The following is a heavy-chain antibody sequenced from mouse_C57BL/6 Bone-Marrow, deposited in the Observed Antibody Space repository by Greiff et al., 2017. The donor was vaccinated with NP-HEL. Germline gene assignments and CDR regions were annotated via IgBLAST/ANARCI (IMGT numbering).Heavy chain of an antibody. J-gene: IGHJ3*01. V-gene: IGHV5-6*02. CDR3: ARDYYGSSFAY. D-gene: IGHD1-1*01. CDR2: ISSGGSHT. Sequence: EVMLVESGGDLVKPGGSLKLSCAASGFTFSSYGMSWVRQTPDKRLEWVATISSGGSHTYYPDSVKGRFTISRDNAKNTLYLQMSSLKSEDTAMYYCARDYYGSSFAYWGQGTLVTVSA. CDR1: GFTFSSYG.